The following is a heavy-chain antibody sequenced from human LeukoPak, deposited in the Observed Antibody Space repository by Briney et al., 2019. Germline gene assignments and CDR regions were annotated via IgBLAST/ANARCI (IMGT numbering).Heavy chain of an antibody. CDR2: IYYSGST. CDR3: ASFSGIGGNWFDP. V-gene: IGHV4-31*03. J-gene: IGHJ5*02. D-gene: IGHD6-13*01. Sequence: PSETLSLTCTVSGGTISSGGYYWSWLRQHPGKGLEWIGYIYYSGSTYYNPSLKSRVTTSVDTSKNQFSLKLSSVTAADTAVYYCASFSGIGGNWFDPWGQGTLVTVSS. CDR1: GGTISSGGYY.